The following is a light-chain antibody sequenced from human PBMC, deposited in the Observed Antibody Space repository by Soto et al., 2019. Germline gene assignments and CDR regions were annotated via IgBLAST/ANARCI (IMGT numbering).Light chain of an antibody. CDR2: EVV. CDR3: KSYAGSNTYV. J-gene: IGLJ1*01. V-gene: IGLV2-8*01. Sequence: SALTQPPSASGSPGQSVTIPCTGTKNDVGFYDFVSWYQHHPGKAPRLIIYEVVQRPSGVPDRFSGSKSGNTASLTVSGLQAADEADYFCKSYAGSNTYVFGSGTKVTVL. CDR1: KNDVGFYDF.